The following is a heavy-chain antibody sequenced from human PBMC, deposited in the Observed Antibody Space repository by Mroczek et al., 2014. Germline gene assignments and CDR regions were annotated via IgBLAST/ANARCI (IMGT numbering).Heavy chain of an antibody. Sequence: QVQLVESGAEVKKPGASVKVSCKASGYTFTSYDINWVRQATGQGLEWMGWMNPNSGNTGYAQKFQGRVTMTRNTSISTAYMELSSLRSEDTAVYYCARGQEYQLLSPTNAEYFQHWGQGTPGHPSPQ. J-gene: IGHJ1*01. V-gene: IGHV1-8*01. CDR3: ARGQEYQLLSPTNAEYFQH. CDR1: GYTFTSYD. CDR2: MNPNSGNT. D-gene: IGHD2-2*01.